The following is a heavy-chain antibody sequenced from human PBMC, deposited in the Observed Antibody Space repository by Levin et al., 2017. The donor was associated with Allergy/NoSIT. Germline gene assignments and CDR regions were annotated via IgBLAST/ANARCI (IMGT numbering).Heavy chain of an antibody. CDR2: ISSSSSTI. V-gene: IGHV3-48*01. J-gene: IGHJ4*02. D-gene: IGHD5-18*01. CDR1: GFTFSSYS. Sequence: GGSLRLSCAASGFTFSSYSMNWVRQAPGKGLEWVSYISSSSSTIYYADSVKGRFTISRDNAKNSLYLQMNSLRAEDTAVYYCARGLPDTAMVSVLNFDYWGQGTLVTVSS. CDR3: ARGLPDTAMVSVLNFDY.